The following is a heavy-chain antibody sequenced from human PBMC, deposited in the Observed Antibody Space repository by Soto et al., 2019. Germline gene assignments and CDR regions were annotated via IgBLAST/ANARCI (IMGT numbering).Heavy chain of an antibody. V-gene: IGHV3-48*02. D-gene: IGHD2-15*01. CDR1: GFTFSTYS. Sequence: GGSLRLSCAASGFTFSTYSMNWVRQAPGKGLEWVSYISSSSTMYYADSVKGRFTISRDNAKNSLYLQMNSLRDEDTAVYYCARDGYCSGGSCYNWFDPWGQGTLVTVSS. CDR2: ISSSSTM. J-gene: IGHJ5*02. CDR3: ARDGYCSGGSCYNWFDP.